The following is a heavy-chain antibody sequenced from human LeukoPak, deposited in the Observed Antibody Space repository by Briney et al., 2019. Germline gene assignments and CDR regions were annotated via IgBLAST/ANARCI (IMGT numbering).Heavy chain of an antibody. J-gene: IGHJ6*03. D-gene: IGHD3-3*01. CDR2: ISSSENT. CDR1: GGSISSYY. CDR3: ARAWRQYYMDV. V-gene: IGHV4-4*07. Sequence: SETLSLTCTVSGGSISSYYWSWIRQPAGKGLEWIGCISSSENTSYNPSLKSRVTMSVDTSKNQFSLKLSSVTAADTAVYYCARAWRQYYMDVWGKGTTVTVSS.